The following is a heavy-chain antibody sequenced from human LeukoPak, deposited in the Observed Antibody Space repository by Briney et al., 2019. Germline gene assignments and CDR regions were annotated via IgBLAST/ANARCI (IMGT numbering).Heavy chain of an antibody. Sequence: SETLSLTCTVSGGSISSYYWNWIRQPAGKGLEWIGRIYTSGSTNYNPSLKSRVTMSVDTSKNQFSLKLSSVTAADTAVYYCARDLLWFGELSDDAFDIWGQGTMVTVSS. V-gene: IGHV4-4*07. D-gene: IGHD3-10*01. CDR2: IYTSGST. J-gene: IGHJ3*02. CDR3: ARDLLWFGELSDDAFDI. CDR1: GGSISSYY.